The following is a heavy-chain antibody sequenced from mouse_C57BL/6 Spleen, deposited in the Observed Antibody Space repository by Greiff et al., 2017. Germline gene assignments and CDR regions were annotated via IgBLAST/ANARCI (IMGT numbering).Heavy chain of an antibody. Sequence: EVQGVESGGGLVQPGGSMKLSCAASGFTFSDAWMDWVRQSPEKGLEWVAEIRNKANNHATYYAESVKGRFTISRDDSKSSVYLQMNSLRAEDTGIYYCTRHRGYAMDYWGQGTSVTVSS. CDR3: TRHRGYAMDY. D-gene: IGHD3-1*01. CDR1: GFTFSDAW. CDR2: IRNKANNHAT. J-gene: IGHJ4*01. V-gene: IGHV6-6*01.